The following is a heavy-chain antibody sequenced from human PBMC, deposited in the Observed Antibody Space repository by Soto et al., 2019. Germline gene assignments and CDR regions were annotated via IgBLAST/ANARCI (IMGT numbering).Heavy chain of an antibody. V-gene: IGHV1-18*04. J-gene: IGHJ3*02. CDR3: ARVAAAGPLEGAFDI. CDR2: ISAYNGNT. D-gene: IGHD6-13*01. Sequence: QVQLVQSGAEVKKPGASVKVSCKASGYTFTSYGISWVRQAPGQGLEWMGWISAYNGNTNYAQKLQGRVTMTTDTSTSTDYMELRSLRSDDTAVYYRARVAAAGPLEGAFDIWGQGTMVTVSS. CDR1: GYTFTSYG.